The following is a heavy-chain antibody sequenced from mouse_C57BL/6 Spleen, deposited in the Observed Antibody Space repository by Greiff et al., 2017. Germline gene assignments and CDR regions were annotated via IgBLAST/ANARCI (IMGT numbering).Heavy chain of an antibody. CDR3: ARSYGNYFDY. V-gene: IGHV1-50*01. CDR1: GYTFTSYW. D-gene: IGHD2-1*01. CDR2: IDPSDSYT. Sequence: QVQLQQSGAELVKPGASVKLSCKASGYTFTSYWMQWVKQRPGQGLEWIGEIDPSDSYTNYNQKFKGKATLTVDTSSSTAYMQLSSLTSEDSAVYYCARSYGNYFDYWGQGTTLTVSS. J-gene: IGHJ2*01.